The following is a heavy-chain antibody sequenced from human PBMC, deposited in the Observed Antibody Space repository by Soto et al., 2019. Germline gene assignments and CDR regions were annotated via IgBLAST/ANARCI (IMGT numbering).Heavy chain of an antibody. J-gene: IGHJ4*02. D-gene: IGHD6-13*01. V-gene: IGHV4-59*08. CDR1: GGSISSYY. CDR2: IYYSGST. Sequence: QVQLQESGPGLVKPSETLSLTCTVSGGSISSYYWSWIRQPPGKGLEWIGYIYYSGSTNYNPSLKSRVPISVDTSKNQFSLKLSSVTAADTAVYYCARQAIAAAGNFDYWGQGTLVTVSS. CDR3: ARQAIAAAGNFDY.